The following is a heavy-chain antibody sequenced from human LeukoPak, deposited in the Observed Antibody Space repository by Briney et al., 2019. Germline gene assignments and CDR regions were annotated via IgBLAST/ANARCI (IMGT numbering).Heavy chain of an antibody. Sequence: GGSLRLSCAASGFTVSTYYMNWVRQAPGKGLEWVSIIYSGATTYYADSVKGRFTISRDTSKNTVSLQMNSLRAEDTAVYFCARVGDHFHWNLDLWGRGTLVT. D-gene: IGHD3-3*02. J-gene: IGHJ2*01. CDR3: ARVGDHFHWNLDL. CDR1: GFTVSTYY. CDR2: IYSGATT. V-gene: IGHV3-53*01.